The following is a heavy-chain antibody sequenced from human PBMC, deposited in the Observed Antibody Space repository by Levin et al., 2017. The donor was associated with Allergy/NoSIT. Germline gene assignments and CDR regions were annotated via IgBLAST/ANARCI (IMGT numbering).Heavy chain of an antibody. CDR1: GASISSDY. D-gene: IGHD2-2*01. J-gene: IGHJ3*02. Sequence: SETLSLTCTVSGASISSDYWTWIRQPPGKGLEWIGFISYSGSPNYNSSLASRVTLSLDTSKNQFSLKLNSVTAADTAFYYCARQSVPAAYAFDIWGQGTMVAVSS. CDR2: ISYSGSP. V-gene: IGHV4-59*01. CDR3: ARQSVPAAYAFDI.